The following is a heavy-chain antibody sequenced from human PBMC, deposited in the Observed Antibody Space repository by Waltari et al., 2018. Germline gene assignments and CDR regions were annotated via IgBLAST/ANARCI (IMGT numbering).Heavy chain of an antibody. CDR1: GFTFSNFW. V-gene: IGHV3-7*04. Sequence: EVQLVESGGGLVQPGWSLRLSCAASGFTFSNFWMSWARQAPGKGLEWVANINQDGSGEYYVDSVKGRFTISRDNAKNSLYLQMNSLRAEDTAVYYCQRGDYWGQGTLVTVSS. CDR2: INQDGSGE. J-gene: IGHJ4*02. CDR3: QRGDY.